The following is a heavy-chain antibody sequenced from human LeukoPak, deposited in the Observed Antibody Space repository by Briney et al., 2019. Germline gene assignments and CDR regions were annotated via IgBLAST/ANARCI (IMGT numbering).Heavy chain of an antibody. CDR1: GFTFGDYA. CDR3: GRVAYTLDAFDI. J-gene: IGHJ3*02. CDR2: ISRDGTDT. D-gene: IGHD1-1*01. Sequence: PGGSLRLSCTASGFTFGDYAMSWVRQAPGKGLVWVSRISRDGTDTSYADSVKGRFTISRDNAKNTVYLQMNSLRAEDTAVYYCGRVAYTLDAFDIWGQGALVTVAS. V-gene: IGHV3-74*01.